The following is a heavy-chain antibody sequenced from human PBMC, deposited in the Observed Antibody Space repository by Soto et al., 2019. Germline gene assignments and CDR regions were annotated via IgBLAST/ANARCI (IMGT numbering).Heavy chain of an antibody. CDR3: ARGTDTSSFSSMDV. J-gene: IGHJ6*02. V-gene: IGHV3-13*05. D-gene: IGHD2-2*01. Sequence: PGGSLRLSCAASGFTFSSYDMHWVRQVTGEGLEWVSAIGTAGDPHYPGSVKGRFTISRENAKKSLYLQMNNLRPGDTAVYYCARGTDTSSFSSMDVWGQGTPVTVSS. CDR2: IGTAGDP. CDR1: GFTFSSYD.